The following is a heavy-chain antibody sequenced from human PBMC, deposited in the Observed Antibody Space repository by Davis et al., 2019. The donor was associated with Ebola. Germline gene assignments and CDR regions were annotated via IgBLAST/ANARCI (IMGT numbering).Heavy chain of an antibody. CDR3: AKSSSSSTEFTEYFQH. CDR1: GFTLSNNY. D-gene: IGHD6-6*01. Sequence: GESLKISCAASGFTLSNNYMSWVRQAPGKGLEWVSSISSSSSYIYYADSVKGRFTISRDNAKNSLYLQMNSLRAEDMALYYCAKSSSSSTEFTEYFQHWGQGTLVTVSS. J-gene: IGHJ1*01. V-gene: IGHV3-21*04. CDR2: ISSSSSYI.